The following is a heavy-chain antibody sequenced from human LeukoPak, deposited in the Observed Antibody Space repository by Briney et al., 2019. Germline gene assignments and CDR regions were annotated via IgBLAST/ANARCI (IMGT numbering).Heavy chain of an antibody. CDR2: IYYSGST. V-gene: IGHV4-59*12. J-gene: IGHJ4*02. CDR1: GGSISSYY. D-gene: IGHD4-23*01. CDR3: ARDSQTTVLTALSL. Sequence: SETLSLTCTVSGGSISSYYWSWIRQPPGKGLEWIGYIYYSGSTYYNPSLKSRVTISVDTSKNQFFLKLSSVTAADTAVYYCARDSQTTVLTALSLWGQGTLVTVSS.